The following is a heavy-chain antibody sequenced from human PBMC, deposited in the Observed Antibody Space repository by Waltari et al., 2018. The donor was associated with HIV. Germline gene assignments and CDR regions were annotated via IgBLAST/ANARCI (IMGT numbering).Heavy chain of an antibody. CDR1: GEPFDGYY. D-gene: IGHD5-12*01. V-gene: IGHV4-34*01. CDR2: IHHRRNT. Sequence: QVQLQQWGAGLLKPSETLSLTCAVYGEPFDGYYWSWIRQRPGKRLEWMGEIHHRRNTNYSPPPKSARPTSEDASKNHFSLKLKSMIAADTSVYCCARWAVWLRPVSSLDSRGQGALVLGSS. CDR3: ARWAVWLRPVSSLDS. J-gene: IGHJ4*02.